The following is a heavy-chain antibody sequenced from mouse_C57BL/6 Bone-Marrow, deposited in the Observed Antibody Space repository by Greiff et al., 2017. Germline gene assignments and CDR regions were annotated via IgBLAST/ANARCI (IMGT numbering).Heavy chain of an antibody. V-gene: IGHV1-19*01. CDR2: INPYNGGT. CDR3: ARSGWDRAMDY. J-gene: IGHJ4*01. Sequence: EVMLVESGPVLVKPGASVKMSCKASGYTFTDYYMNWVKQSHGKSLEWIGVINPYNGGTSYNQKFKGKATLTVDKSSSTAYMELNSLTSEDSAVYYCARSGWDRAMDYWGQGTSVTVSS. CDR1: GYTFTDYY. D-gene: IGHD3-3*01.